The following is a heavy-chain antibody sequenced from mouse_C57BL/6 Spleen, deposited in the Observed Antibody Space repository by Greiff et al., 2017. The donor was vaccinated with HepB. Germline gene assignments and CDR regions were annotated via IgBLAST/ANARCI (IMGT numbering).Heavy chain of an antibody. D-gene: IGHD1-1*01. J-gene: IGHJ4*01. V-gene: IGHV1-54*01. Sequence: QVQLQQSGAELVRPGTSVKVSCKASGYAFTNYLIEWVKQRPGQGLEWIGVINPGSGGTNYNEKFKGKATLTAYKSSSTAYMQLSSLTSEDSAVYFCARYSYGSDAMDYWGQGTSVTVSS. CDR3: ARYSYGSDAMDY. CDR1: GYAFTNYL. CDR2: INPGSGGT.